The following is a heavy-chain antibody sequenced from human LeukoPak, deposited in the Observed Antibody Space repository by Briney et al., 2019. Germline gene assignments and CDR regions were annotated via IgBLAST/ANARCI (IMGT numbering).Heavy chain of an antibody. Sequence: RSSETLSLTCTVSGGSISSGSYYWSWIRQPPGKGLEWIGSIYRSGSTNYNPSLKSRVTISVDTSKNQFSLKLSSVTAADTAVYYCARHDVTMVRGVQGWFDPWGQGTLVTVSS. D-gene: IGHD3-10*01. CDR3: ARHDVTMVRGVQGWFDP. CDR1: GGSISSGSYY. J-gene: IGHJ5*02. CDR2: IYRSGST. V-gene: IGHV4-39*01.